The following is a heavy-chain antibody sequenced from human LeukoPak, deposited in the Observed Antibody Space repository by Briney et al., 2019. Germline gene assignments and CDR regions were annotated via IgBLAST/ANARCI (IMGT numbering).Heavy chain of an antibody. J-gene: IGHJ6*03. CDR3: ARAPLGTFYYMDV. CDR1: GFTFSTYS. Sequence: GGSLRLSCAASGFTFSTYSMHWVRQAPGKGLEWVTFISYDGSNKYYAVSVKGRFTISRDNSKNTLYLQMNSLRAEDTAMYYCARAPLGTFYYMDVWSRGTTVTVSS. D-gene: IGHD1-26*01. CDR2: ISYDGSNK. V-gene: IGHV3-30-3*01.